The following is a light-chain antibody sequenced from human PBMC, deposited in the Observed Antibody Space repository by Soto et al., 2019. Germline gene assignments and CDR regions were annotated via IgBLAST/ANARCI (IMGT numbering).Light chain of an antibody. V-gene: IGKV3-20*01. CDR1: QSVTSNY. J-gene: IGKJ1*01. CDR3: QQYNIWWT. CDR2: GAS. Sequence: EIVLTQFPGTLSLSPGERATLSCRASQSVTSNYLAWYQQKPGQAPRLLIFGASSRATGIPDKFSGGGSGTEFTLTISSLQSEDFAVYYCQQYNIWWTFGQGTKVDIK.